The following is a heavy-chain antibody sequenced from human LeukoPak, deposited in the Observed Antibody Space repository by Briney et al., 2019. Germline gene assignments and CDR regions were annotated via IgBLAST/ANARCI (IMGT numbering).Heavy chain of an antibody. CDR1: GYTFASYY. CDR3: ARELRGDIVDPWLQFRRGVIDY. V-gene: IGHV1-46*01. Sequence: ASVKVSCKASGYTFASYYMHWVRQAPGQGLEWMGKINPSGGSTSYAQKFQGRVTMTRDMSTSTVYMELSSLRSEDTAVYYCARELRGDIVDPWLQFRRGVIDYWGQGTLVTVSS. J-gene: IGHJ4*02. CDR2: INPSGGST. D-gene: IGHD5-24*01.